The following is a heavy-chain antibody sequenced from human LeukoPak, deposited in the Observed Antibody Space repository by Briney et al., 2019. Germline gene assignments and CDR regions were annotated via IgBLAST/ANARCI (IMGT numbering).Heavy chain of an antibody. CDR3: ARHMDSSGYNDAFDI. CDR1: GGSISSGGYY. CDR2: IYYSGST. V-gene: IGHV4-31*03. J-gene: IGHJ3*02. Sequence: PWETLSLTCTVSGGSISSGGYYWSWIRQHPGKGLEWIGYIYYSGSTYYNPSLKSRVTISVDTSKNQFSLKLSSVTAADTAVYYCARHMDSSGYNDAFDIWGQGTMVTVSS. D-gene: IGHD3-22*01.